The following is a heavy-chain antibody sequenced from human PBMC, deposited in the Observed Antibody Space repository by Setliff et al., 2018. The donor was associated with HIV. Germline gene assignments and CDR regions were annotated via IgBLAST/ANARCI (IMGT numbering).Heavy chain of an antibody. CDR3: AKDISASALYYYGMDV. J-gene: IGHJ6*02. D-gene: IGHD6-13*01. V-gene: IGHV1-18*01. Sequence: ASVKVSCKTSGYSFSSHGVSWVRQAPGQGLEWVGWISSYTGKTKYAQNVQGRVTLTTDTSTSTAYMELRSLRPDDTAVYYCAKDISASALYYYGMDVWGQGTTVTVTS. CDR2: ISSYTGKT. CDR1: GYSFSSHG.